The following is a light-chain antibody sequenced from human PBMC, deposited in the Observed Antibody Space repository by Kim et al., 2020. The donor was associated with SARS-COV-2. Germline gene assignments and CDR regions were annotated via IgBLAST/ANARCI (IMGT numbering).Light chain of an antibody. CDR1: SSDVGTYTR. Sequence: GQSVPISCTGTSSDVGTYTRVSWYQQSPGTAPKLMIYEVSNRPSGVPDRFSGSKSGNTASLTISGLQAEDEANYYCSSYTSSNIVVFGGVTQLTVL. V-gene: IGLV2-18*02. CDR3: SSYTSSNIVV. J-gene: IGLJ2*01. CDR2: EVS.